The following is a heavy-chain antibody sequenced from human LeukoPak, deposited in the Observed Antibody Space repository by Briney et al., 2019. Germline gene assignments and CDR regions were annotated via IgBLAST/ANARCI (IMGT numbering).Heavy chain of an antibody. J-gene: IGHJ6*02. CDR1: GYTLTELS. CDR3: ARVVVVAAIQGAVYYYYGMNV. D-gene: IGHD2-15*01. CDR2: FDPEDGET. V-gene: IGHV1-24*01. Sequence: ASVKVSCKVSGYTLTELSMNWVRQAPGKGLEWMGGFDPEDGETIYAQKFQGRVTMAEDTSTDTAYMELSSLRSEDTAVYYCARVVVVAAIQGAVYYYYGMNVWGQGTTVTVSS.